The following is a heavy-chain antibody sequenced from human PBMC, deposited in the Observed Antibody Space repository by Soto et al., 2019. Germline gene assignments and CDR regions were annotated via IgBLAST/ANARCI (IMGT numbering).Heavy chain of an antibody. Sequence: PGGSLRLSCAASGFTFSSYDMHWVRQATGKGLEWVSAIGTAGDTYYPGSVKGRFTISRENAKNSLYLQMNSLRAEDTAVYYCARSPRKARYCSGGSCYSVFDYWGQGTLVTVSS. CDR1: GFTFSSYD. CDR2: IGTAGDT. D-gene: IGHD2-15*01. CDR3: ARSPRKARYCSGGSCYSVFDY. V-gene: IGHV3-13*01. J-gene: IGHJ4*02.